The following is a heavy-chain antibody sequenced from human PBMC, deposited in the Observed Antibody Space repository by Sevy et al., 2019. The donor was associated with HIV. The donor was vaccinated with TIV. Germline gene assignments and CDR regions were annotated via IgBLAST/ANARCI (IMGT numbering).Heavy chain of an antibody. CDR3: AKGDRTFYGLDV. J-gene: IGHJ6*02. D-gene: IGHD2-15*01. V-gene: IGHV3-23*01. CDR2: ISGSGGST. Sequence: GGSLRLSCAASGFIFSTYAMSWVRQAPGKGLEWVSAISGSGGSTYYADSVKDRFTISRDKSKNTLYLEMNSLRAEDTAVYYCAKGDRTFYGLDVWGQGTTVTVSS. CDR1: GFIFSTYA.